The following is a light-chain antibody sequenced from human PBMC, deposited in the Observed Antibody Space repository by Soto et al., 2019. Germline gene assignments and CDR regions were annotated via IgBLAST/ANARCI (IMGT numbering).Light chain of an antibody. CDR3: QQYNNWPRT. Sequence: EVVMTQSPATLSVSPGEGATLSCRASQSFSSNLAWYQQKPGQAPRLLIYGASTRATGVPARFSGSGSGTEFTLTISSLQSEDFAVYYCQQYNNWPRTFGQGTRLEIK. J-gene: IGKJ5*01. V-gene: IGKV3-15*01. CDR2: GAS. CDR1: QSFSSN.